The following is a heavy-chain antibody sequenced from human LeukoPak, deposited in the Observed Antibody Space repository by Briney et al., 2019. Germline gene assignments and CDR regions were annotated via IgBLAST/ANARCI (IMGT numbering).Heavy chain of an antibody. V-gene: IGHV3-7*04. D-gene: IGHD5-18*01. CDR1: GFTFSNYW. CDR3: ARGGYNYALDF. J-gene: IGHJ4*02. CDR2: IKQDGSDK. Sequence: GGSLRLSCAASGFTFSNYWMRWVRQAPGKGLEWVANIKQDGSDKYYVDSVKGRYTISRDNAKDSLYLQMNSLRAEDTAVYYCARGGYNYALDFWGQGTLVTVSS.